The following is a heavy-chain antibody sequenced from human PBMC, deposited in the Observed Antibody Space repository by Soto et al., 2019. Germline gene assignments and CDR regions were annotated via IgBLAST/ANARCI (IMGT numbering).Heavy chain of an antibody. CDR2: ISDGGGTT. Sequence: GGSLRLSCVASGFTFSSYAMSWVRQAPGKGLEWVSTISDGGGTTYYADSVKGRFTISRDNSKNTLYLQMNSLRAEDTAVYYCAKRPSSGWSTFDYWGQGSLVTVSS. CDR1: GFTFSSYA. D-gene: IGHD6-19*01. J-gene: IGHJ4*02. V-gene: IGHV3-23*01. CDR3: AKRPSSGWSTFDY.